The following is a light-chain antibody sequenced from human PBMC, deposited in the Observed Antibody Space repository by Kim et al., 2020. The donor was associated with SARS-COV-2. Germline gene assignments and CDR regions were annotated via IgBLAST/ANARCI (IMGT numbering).Light chain of an antibody. CDR2: DSS. V-gene: IGKV3-11*01. Sequence: LSPGERATLSCRASQTVNNHLAWYQQKPGQAPRLLIYDSSNRATGIPGRISGSGSATDFTLTISSLEPEDFAVYYCQQRDDWPLTFGGGTKVDIK. CDR1: QTVNNH. J-gene: IGKJ4*01. CDR3: QQRDDWPLT.